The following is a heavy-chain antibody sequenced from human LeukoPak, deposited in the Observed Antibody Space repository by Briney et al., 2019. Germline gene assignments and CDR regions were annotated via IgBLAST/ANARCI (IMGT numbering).Heavy chain of an antibody. D-gene: IGHD3-22*01. CDR1: GGSISSGGYS. CDR3: ARGNYDSSGYYYDY. J-gene: IGHJ4*02. CDR2: IYHSGST. V-gene: IGHV4-30-2*01. Sequence: SQTLSLTCAVSGGSISSGGYSWSWIRQPPGKGLEWIGYIYHSGSTYYNPSLKSRVTISVDRSKNQFSLKLSSVTAADTAVYYCARGNYDSSGYYYDYWGQGTPVTVSS.